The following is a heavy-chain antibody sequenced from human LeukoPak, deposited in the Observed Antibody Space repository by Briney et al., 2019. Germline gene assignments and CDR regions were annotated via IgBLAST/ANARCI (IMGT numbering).Heavy chain of an antibody. Sequence: ASVKVSCKASGYTFTSYGISWVRQAPGQGLEWMGWISAYNGNTNYAQKLQGRVTMTTDTSTSTAYMELRSLRSDDTAVYYCARTPLWFGELFSWFDPWGQGTLVTVSS. V-gene: IGHV1-18*01. CDR3: ARTPLWFGELFSWFDP. CDR2: ISAYNGNT. CDR1: GYTFTSYG. J-gene: IGHJ5*02. D-gene: IGHD3-10*01.